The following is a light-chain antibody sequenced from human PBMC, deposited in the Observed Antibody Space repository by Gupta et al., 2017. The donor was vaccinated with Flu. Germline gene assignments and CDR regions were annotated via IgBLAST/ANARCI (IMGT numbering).Light chain of an antibody. V-gene: IGKV2-30*02. J-gene: IGKJ2*01. Sequence: PVTLGQPASVSCRSSQSLVHGNGNTYLDWFQQRPGQSPRRLIYKVSNRECGVADRFSGSGSGTDFTLISSRGEAEDVGVYYCMEGKPSNTFGQGTKLEIK. CDR3: MEGKPSNT. CDR2: KVS. CDR1: QSLVHGNGNTY.